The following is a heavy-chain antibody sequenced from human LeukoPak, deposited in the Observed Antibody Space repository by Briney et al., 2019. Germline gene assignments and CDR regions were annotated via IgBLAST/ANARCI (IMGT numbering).Heavy chain of an antibody. V-gene: IGHV3-21*01. CDR1: GFTFDDYA. D-gene: IGHD4-23*01. Sequence: GRSLRLSCAASGFTFDDYAMHWVRQAPGKGLEWVSSISSSSSYIYYADSVKGRFTISRDNAKNSLYLQMNSLRAEDTAVYYCARERGYGGNPLFFDYWGQGTLVTVSS. CDR2: ISSSSSYI. CDR3: ARERGYGGNPLFFDY. J-gene: IGHJ4*02.